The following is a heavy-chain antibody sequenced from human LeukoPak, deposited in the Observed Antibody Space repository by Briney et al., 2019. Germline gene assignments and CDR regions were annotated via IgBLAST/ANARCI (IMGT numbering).Heavy chain of an antibody. CDR1: GGSVSGYY. CDR2: PYYSGTT. D-gene: IGHD3-10*01. Sequence: SETLSLTCTVSGGSVSGYYWSWLRQPPGKGLEWIGKPYYSGTTNYNPSLRSRVTISLDASKNQFSLKLTSVTAADTAVYYCARDGVPNYWGQGTLVTVSS. CDR3: ARDGVPNY. V-gene: IGHV4-59*02. J-gene: IGHJ4*02.